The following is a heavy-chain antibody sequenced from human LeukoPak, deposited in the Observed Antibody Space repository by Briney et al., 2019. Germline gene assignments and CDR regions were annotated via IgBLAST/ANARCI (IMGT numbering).Heavy chain of an antibody. D-gene: IGHD6-6*01. CDR1: GYTFTSYF. V-gene: IGHV1-46*01. CDR3: ARTAGRTFDY. CDR2: INPSGGST. Sequence: ASVKVSCKASGYTFTSYFMYWVRQAPGQGLEWMGIINPSGGSTSYAQKFQGRVTMTRDTSTSTVYMEPSSLRSEDTAVYYCARTAGRTFDYWGQGTLVTVSS. J-gene: IGHJ4*02.